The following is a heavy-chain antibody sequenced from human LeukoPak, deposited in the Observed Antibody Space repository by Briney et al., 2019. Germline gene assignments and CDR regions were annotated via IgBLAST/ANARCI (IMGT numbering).Heavy chain of an antibody. D-gene: IGHD6-19*01. CDR3: ARDRRQWLVRGWFDP. J-gene: IGHJ5*02. CDR2: ISSSGSTI. V-gene: IGHV3-11*04. Sequence: PGGSLRLSCAASGFTFSDYYMSWIRQAPGKGLEWISYISSSGSTIYYADSVKGRFTISRDNAKNSLYLQMNSLRAEDTAVYYCARDRRQWLVRGWFDPWGQGTLVTVSS. CDR1: GFTFSDYY.